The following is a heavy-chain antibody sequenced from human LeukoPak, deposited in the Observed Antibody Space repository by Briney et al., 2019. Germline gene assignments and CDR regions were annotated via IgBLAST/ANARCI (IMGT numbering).Heavy chain of an antibody. CDR3: ARSQYMITFGGVIVRDPRFDY. D-gene: IGHD3-16*02. Sequence: PSETLSLTCTVSGGSISSYYWRWIRQPPGKGLEWIGYIYYSGSTNYNPSLTSRVTISVDTSKNQFSLKLSSVTAADTAVYYCARSQYMITFGGVIVRDPRFDYWGQGTLVTVSS. V-gene: IGHV4-59*01. CDR2: IYYSGST. J-gene: IGHJ4*02. CDR1: GGSISSYY.